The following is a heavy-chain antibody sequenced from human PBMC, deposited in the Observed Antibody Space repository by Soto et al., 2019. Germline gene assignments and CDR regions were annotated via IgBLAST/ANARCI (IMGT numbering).Heavy chain of an antibody. CDR1: RYTFTGYY. J-gene: IGHJ4*02. CDR3: ARDYWYDSSGISYFGY. D-gene: IGHD3-22*01. Sequence: VASVKVSCKASRYTFTGYYMHWVRQAPGQGREWMGLINPNSGGTNYAQKFQGMVTMTRDTSISTADMDLTRLSADDTAVYDWARDYWYDSSGISYFGYWGPG. CDR2: INPNSGGT. V-gene: IGHV1-2*02.